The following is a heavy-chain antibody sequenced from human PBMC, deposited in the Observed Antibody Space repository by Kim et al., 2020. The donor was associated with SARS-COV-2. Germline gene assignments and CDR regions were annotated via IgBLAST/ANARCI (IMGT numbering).Heavy chain of an antibody. Sequence: GGSLRLSCAGSGFTFSNLWMTWVRQAPGKGLEWVASIRQDGNQIQYVDSVKGRFTISRANAKNSLYLQMNSLRVDDTAMYYCATSYGDYGMDVWGQGTTVTVSS. CDR3: ATSYGDYGMDV. J-gene: IGHJ6*02. CDR1: GFTFSNLW. D-gene: IGHD4-17*01. CDR2: IRQDGNQI. V-gene: IGHV3-7*03.